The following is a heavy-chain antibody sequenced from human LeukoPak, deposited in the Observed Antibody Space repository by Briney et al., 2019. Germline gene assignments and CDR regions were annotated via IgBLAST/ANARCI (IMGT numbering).Heavy chain of an antibody. J-gene: IGHJ4*02. CDR1: GGSISSYY. Sequence: SSETLSLTCTVSGGSISSYYWSWIRQPPGKGLEWIGYIYYSGSTNYNPSLKSRVTISVDTSKNRFSLKLSSVTAADTAVYYCAREGLERPYTFDYWGQGTLVTVSS. CDR3: AREGLERPYTFDY. V-gene: IGHV4-59*01. CDR2: IYYSGST. D-gene: IGHD1-1*01.